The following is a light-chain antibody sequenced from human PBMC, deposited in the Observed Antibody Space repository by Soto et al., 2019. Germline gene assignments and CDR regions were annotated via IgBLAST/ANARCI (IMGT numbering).Light chain of an antibody. CDR3: QQRSNWPPTWT. V-gene: IGKV3D-20*02. CDR1: LTISDNY. Sequence: EIVLTHSPGTLSLSPGERATLSCRASLTISDNYLAWYQQKAGQAPRLVIFGASSRATGIPDRFSGSGSGTDFTLTISSLEPEDFAVYYCQQRSNWPPTWTFGQGTKVDIK. CDR2: GAS. J-gene: IGKJ1*01.